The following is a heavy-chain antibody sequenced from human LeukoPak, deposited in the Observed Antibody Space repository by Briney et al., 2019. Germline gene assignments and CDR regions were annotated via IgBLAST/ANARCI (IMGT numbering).Heavy chain of an antibody. D-gene: IGHD5-18*01. CDR3: ARDRGYNYGSPFDY. J-gene: IGHJ4*02. Sequence: ASVKVSCKASGYIFTSNYIHWVRQAPGQGLEWMGMIYPRDGSTSYAQRFQDRVTVTRDTSTSTAYMDLRSLRSDDTAVYYCARDRGYNYGSPFDYWGQGTLVTVSS. V-gene: IGHV1-46*01. CDR1: GYIFTSNY. CDR2: IYPRDGST.